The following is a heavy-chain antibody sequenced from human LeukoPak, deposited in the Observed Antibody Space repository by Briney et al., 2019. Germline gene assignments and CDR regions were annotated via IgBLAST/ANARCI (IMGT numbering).Heavy chain of an antibody. Sequence: NPSQTLSLTCTVSGGPFSSGGYYWSWIRQHPGKGLEWTGYIYYSGSTYYNPSLKSRVAISVDTSRSQFSLMLSSVTAADTAVYYCARQMLTTVSPFDYWGQGALVTVSS. CDR1: GGPFSSGGYY. J-gene: IGHJ4*02. V-gene: IGHV4-31*03. D-gene: IGHD4-17*01. CDR3: ARQMLTTVSPFDY. CDR2: IYYSGST.